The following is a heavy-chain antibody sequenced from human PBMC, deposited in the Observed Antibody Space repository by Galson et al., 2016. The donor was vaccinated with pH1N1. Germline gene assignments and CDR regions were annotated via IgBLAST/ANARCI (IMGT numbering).Heavy chain of an antibody. CDR3: TAETDDYGSKCH. CDR1: GFTFNNYN. D-gene: IGHD4-17*01. V-gene: IGHV3-15*01. J-gene: IGHJ4*02. CDR2: IKRKTEGVTT. Sequence: SLRLSCAASGFTFNNYNMDWVRQAPGKGLEWVGRIKRKTEGVTTEYAAPVKGRVTMSRDDSKNMLYLQMNSLKIEDTTVYYCTAETDDYGSKCHWGQGTLVTVSA.